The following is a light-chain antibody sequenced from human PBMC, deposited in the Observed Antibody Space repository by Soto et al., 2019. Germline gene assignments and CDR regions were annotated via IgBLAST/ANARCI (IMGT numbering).Light chain of an antibody. CDR1: SSDVGGYNY. CDR2: EVS. CDR3: SSYTRNSTYV. Sequence: QSALTQPASVSGSPGQSITISCTGTSSDVGGYNYVSWYQQSPGKAPKLMIYEVSNRPLGVSNRFSGSKSGNTTSLTISGIQPEDEADYYCSSYTRNSTYVFGTGSKVTVL. V-gene: IGLV2-14*01. J-gene: IGLJ1*01.